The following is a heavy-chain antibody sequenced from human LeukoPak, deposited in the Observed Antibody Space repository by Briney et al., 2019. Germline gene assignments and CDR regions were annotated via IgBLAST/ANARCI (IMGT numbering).Heavy chain of an antibody. CDR3: AKDRSAYYSGRFDP. D-gene: IGHD3-22*01. CDR2: ISGSGGYT. J-gene: IGHJ5*02. V-gene: IGHV3-23*01. Sequence: GGSLRLSCAASGFTFSSYWMHWVRQAPGKGLEWVSGISGSGGYTYYADSVKGRFTISRDNSKNTLYLQMNSLRAEDTAVYFCAKDRSAYYSGRFDPWGQGTLVTVSS. CDR1: GFTFSSYW.